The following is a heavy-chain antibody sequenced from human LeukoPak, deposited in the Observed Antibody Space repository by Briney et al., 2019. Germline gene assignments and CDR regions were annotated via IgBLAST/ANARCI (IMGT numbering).Heavy chain of an antibody. Sequence: SQTLSLTCAISGDSVSSNSAACNWIRQSPSRVLEWLGRTYYRSKWYNDYAVSVKSRITINPDTSKNQFSLQLNSVTPEDTAVYYCVRGPGTTRYYFDYWGQGTLVTVSS. D-gene: IGHD1-1*01. CDR2: TYYRSKWYN. V-gene: IGHV6-1*01. CDR1: GDSVSSNSAA. CDR3: VRGPGTTRYYFDY. J-gene: IGHJ4*02.